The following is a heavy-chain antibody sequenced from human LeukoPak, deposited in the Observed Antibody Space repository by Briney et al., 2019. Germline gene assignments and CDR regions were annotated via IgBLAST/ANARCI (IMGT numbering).Heavy chain of an antibody. CDR3: AVTFRRGIQLWLLDY. Sequence: GGSLRFSCAASGFTFSSYSMNWVRQAPGKGLEWVSSISSSSSYIYYADSVKGRFTISRDNAKNSLYLQMNSLRAEDTAVYYCAVTFRRGIQLWLLDYWGQGTLVTVSS. J-gene: IGHJ4*02. CDR1: GFTFSSYS. V-gene: IGHV3-21*01. D-gene: IGHD5-18*01. CDR2: ISSSSSYI.